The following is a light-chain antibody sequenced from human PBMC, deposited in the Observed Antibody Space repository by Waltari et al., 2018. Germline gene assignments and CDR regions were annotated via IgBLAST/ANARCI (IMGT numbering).Light chain of an antibody. CDR2: GAS. CDR3: QQYNSWPGT. Sequence: ELVMTPSPVTLSVSPGERATLSCRASQSVTSNLAWHQQKPGQAPRLLIYGASARATGIPARFSGSGSGTEFTLTISSLQSEDFAVYYCQQYNSWPGTFGQGTKVEIK. V-gene: IGKV3-15*01. CDR1: QSVTSN. J-gene: IGKJ1*01.